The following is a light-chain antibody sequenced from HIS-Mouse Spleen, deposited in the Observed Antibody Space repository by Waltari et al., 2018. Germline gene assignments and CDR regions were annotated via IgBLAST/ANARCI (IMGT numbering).Light chain of an antibody. CDR3: CSYAGSSTYV. J-gene: IGLJ1*01. V-gene: IGLV2-23*01. CDR2: EGS. Sequence: CTGTSSDVGSYNLVSWYQQHPGKAPKLMIYEGSKRPSGVSNRFSGSKSGNTASLTISGLQAEDEADYYCCSYAGSSTYVFGTGTKVTVL. CDR1: SSDVGSYNL.